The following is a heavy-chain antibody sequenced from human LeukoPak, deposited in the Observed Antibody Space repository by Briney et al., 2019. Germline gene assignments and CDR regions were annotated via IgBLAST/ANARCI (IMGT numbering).Heavy chain of an antibody. J-gene: IGHJ3*02. CDR3: AKIGSLFASGAFDI. D-gene: IGHD2-15*01. CDR1: GFTFSSYG. Sequence: GGSLRLSCAASGFTFSSYGVHWVRQAPGKGLEWVAFIRFDGSNKYYADSVKGRFTISRDNSKNTLYLQMNSLRPEDTAVYYCAKIGSLFASGAFDIWGQGTVVTVSS. CDR2: IRFDGSNK. V-gene: IGHV3-30*02.